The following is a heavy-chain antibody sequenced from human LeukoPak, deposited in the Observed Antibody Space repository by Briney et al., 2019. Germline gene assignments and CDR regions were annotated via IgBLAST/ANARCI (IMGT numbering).Heavy chain of an antibody. J-gene: IGHJ4*02. Sequence: GGSLRLSCAASGFNFSNYAMSWVRPLPARGRGWVSAISGSGHDTYYPGSVQGRFTISRDRYNNTLSLQMNSLRAEDTDVYFCAKMCIQLWSSGGDFHYWRRGILVSVSS. CDR1: GFNFSNYA. V-gene: IGHV3-23*01. CDR2: ISGSGHDT. CDR3: AKMCIQLWSSGGDFHY. D-gene: IGHD5-18*01.